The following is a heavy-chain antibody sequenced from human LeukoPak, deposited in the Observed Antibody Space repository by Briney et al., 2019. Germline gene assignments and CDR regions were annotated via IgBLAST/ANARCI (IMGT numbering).Heavy chain of an antibody. CDR2: IRSKANSYAT. V-gene: IGHV3-73*01. D-gene: IGHD6-19*01. CDR3: TRHTGIAVAGLDSSPGDV. CDR1: GFTFSGSA. Sequence: GGSLRLSCAASGFTFSGSAMHWLRQASGKGLEWVGRIRSKANSYATAYAASVKGRFTISRDDSKNTAYLQMNSLKTEDTAVYYCTRHTGIAVAGLDSSPGDVWGKGTTVTVSS. J-gene: IGHJ6*04.